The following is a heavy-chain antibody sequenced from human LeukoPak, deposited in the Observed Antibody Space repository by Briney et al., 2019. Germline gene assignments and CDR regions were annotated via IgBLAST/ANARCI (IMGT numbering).Heavy chain of an antibody. CDR3: ARGMYGGHLFFDY. V-gene: IGHV1-69*05. Sequence: VASVKVSCKASGGTFSSYAISWVRQAPGQGLEWMGGTIPIFGTAHYAQKFQGRVTITRNTSISTAYMELSSLRSEDTAVYYCARGMYGGHLFFDYWGQGTLVTVSS. D-gene: IGHD4-23*01. J-gene: IGHJ4*02. CDR2: TIPIFGTA. CDR1: GGTFSSYA.